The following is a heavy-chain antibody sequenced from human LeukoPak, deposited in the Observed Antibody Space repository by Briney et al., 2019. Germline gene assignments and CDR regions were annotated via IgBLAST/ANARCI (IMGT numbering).Heavy chain of an antibody. J-gene: IGHJ4*02. V-gene: IGHV4-34*01. CDR2: INHSGST. D-gene: IGHD3-10*01. CDR1: GGSFSGYY. Sequence: SETLSLTCAVYGGSFSGYYWSWIRQPPGKGLEWIGDINHSGSTNYNPSLKSRVTTSVDTSKSQFSLKLSSVTAADTAVYYCARGSLTYYYGSGSSPHFDYWGQGTLVTVSS. CDR3: ARGSLTYYYGSGSSPHFDY.